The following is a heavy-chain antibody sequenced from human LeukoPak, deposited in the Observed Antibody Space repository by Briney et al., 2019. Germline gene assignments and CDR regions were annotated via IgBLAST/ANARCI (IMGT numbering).Heavy chain of an antibody. CDR2: IKSKTDGGTT. CDR1: GFTFSNAW. CDR3: TTGYSGYSYYFDY. V-gene: IGHV3-15*01. D-gene: IGHD5-12*01. Sequence: PGGSLRLSCAASGFTFSNAWMSWVRQAPGKGLEWVGRIKSKTDGGTTDYAAPVKGRFTISRDDSKNTLYLQMNSLKTEDTAVYYCTTGYSGYSYYFDYWGQGTLVTVSS. J-gene: IGHJ4*02.